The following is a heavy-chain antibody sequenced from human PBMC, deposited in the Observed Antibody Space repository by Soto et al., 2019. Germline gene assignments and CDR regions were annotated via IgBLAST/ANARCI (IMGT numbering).Heavy chain of an antibody. CDR2: ISYDGSNK. D-gene: IGHD3-10*01. V-gene: IGHV3-30*18. Sequence: PGGSLRLSCAASGFTFSSYGMHWARQAPGKGLEWVAVISYDGSNKYYADSVKGRLTISRDNSKNTLYLQMNSLRAEDTAVNYYAKARGTMVSYYFYYMDVWGKGTTVPVPS. CDR1: GFTFSSYG. CDR3: AKARGTMVSYYFYYMDV. J-gene: IGHJ6*03.